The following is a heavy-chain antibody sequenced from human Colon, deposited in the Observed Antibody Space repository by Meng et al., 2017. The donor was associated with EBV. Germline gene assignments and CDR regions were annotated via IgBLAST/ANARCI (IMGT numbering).Heavy chain of an antibody. CDR3: ARGGYYSFDY. CDR1: GGSISSVYW. J-gene: IGHJ4*02. V-gene: IGHV4-4*02. Sequence: QGRVEESGPGLGKPLETRSLTCTVSGGSISSVYWWTWVRQSPGKGLEWIGEIYHSGSTNYNPSLKCRVTISVDKSKNQFSLKLTSVTAADTAVYYCARGGYYSFDYWGQRTLVTVSS. D-gene: IGHD5-18*01. CDR2: IYHSGST.